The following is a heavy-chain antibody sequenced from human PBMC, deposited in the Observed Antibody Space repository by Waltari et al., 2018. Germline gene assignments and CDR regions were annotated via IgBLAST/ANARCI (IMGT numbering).Heavy chain of an antibody. CDR1: GYTFTGYY. J-gene: IGHJ3*02. CDR3: ARDRNANNAFDI. Sequence: QVQLVQSGAEVKKPGASVKVSCKASGYTFTGYYMHWVRQAPGQGLEWMGRINPNSGGTDVAHKFQGRVTMPRGTSISTAYMELSMLRSDDTAVYYCARDRNANNAFDIWGQGTMVTVSS. CDR2: INPNSGGT. D-gene: IGHD1-1*01. V-gene: IGHV1-2*06.